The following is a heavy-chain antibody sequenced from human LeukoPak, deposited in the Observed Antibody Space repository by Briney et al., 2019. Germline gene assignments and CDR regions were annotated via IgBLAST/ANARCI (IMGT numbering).Heavy chain of an antibody. V-gene: IGHV1-69*04. Sequence: SVRVSCKASGGTFSNYGISWVRQAPGQGLEWMGRIIPIFVIADYAQKFQGRVTITADKSTSTAYMELSSLRSEDTAFYYCARFMVTKTYSYGMDVWGQGTSDAVSS. CDR2: IIPIFVIA. CDR1: GGTFSNYG. J-gene: IGHJ6*02. D-gene: IGHD2-21*02. CDR3: ARFMVTKTYSYGMDV.